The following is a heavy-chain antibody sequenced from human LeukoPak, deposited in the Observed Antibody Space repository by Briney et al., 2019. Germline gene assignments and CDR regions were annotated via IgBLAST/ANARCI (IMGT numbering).Heavy chain of an antibody. V-gene: IGHV3-23*01. D-gene: IGHD1-1*01. J-gene: IGHJ6*03. CDR1: GFTFSSYA. CDR2: ISGSGGST. CDR3: ARTSNYYYYMDV. Sequence: GGSLRLSCAASGFTFSSYAMSWVRQAPGKGLEWVSAISGSGGSTYYADSVKGRFTISRDNAKNSLYLQMNSLRAEDTALYYCARTSNYYYYMDVWGKGTTVTVSS.